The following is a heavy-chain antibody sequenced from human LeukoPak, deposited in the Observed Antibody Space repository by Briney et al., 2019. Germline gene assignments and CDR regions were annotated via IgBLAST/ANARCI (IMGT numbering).Heavy chain of an antibody. Sequence: GGSLRLSCAASGFSFSGYAMSWVRQAPGKGLEWVSSISGDSSDICYADSVQGRFTISRDNAKDSLYLLINSLRAEDTAVYYCAADSSGYYEAFDLWGQGTVVTVSS. J-gene: IGHJ3*01. D-gene: IGHD3-22*01. CDR3: AADSSGYYEAFDL. CDR2: ISGDSSDI. V-gene: IGHV3-21*01. CDR1: GFSFSGYA.